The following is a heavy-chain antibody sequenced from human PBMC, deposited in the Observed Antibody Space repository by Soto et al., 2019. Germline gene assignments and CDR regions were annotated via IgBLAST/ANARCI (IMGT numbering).Heavy chain of an antibody. Sequence: QVQLVQSGAEVKKPGSSVKVSCKASGGTFSSYAISWVRQAPGQGLEWMGGSIPIFGTANYAQKFQGRVTITADESTSTAYMELSSLRSEDTAVYYCATDGDCTNGVCPAYYFDYWGQGTLVTVSS. D-gene: IGHD2-8*01. CDR1: GGTFSSYA. J-gene: IGHJ4*02. CDR2: SIPIFGTA. CDR3: ATDGDCTNGVCPAYYFDY. V-gene: IGHV1-69*12.